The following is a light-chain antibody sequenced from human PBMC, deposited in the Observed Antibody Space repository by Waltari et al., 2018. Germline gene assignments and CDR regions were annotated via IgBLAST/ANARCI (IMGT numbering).Light chain of an antibody. V-gene: IGLV3-25*03. Sequence: SYDLTQPPSVSVSPGQTARITCYGDALPKQYTYWYQQKPGQAPVAVIYKDSERPSGTPERFSVSSSGTTVTLTISGVQAEDEADYYCQSADSSGKIFGGGTKLTVL. CDR2: KDS. CDR3: QSADSSGKI. J-gene: IGLJ2*01. CDR1: ALPKQY.